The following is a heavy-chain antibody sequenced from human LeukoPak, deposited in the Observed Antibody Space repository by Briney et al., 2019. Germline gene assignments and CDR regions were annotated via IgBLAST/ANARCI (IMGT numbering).Heavy chain of an antibody. CDR1: GGTFSSYA. CDR3: ARHFGTGDNFDY. V-gene: IGHV1-69*05. CDR2: IIPIFGTA. D-gene: IGHD1-1*01. Sequence: ASVKVSCKASGGTFSSYAISWVRQAPGQGLEWMGGIIPIFGTANYAHKFQGRVTITTDESTSTAYMELSSLRSEDTAVYYCARHFGTGDNFDYWGQGTLLIVSS. J-gene: IGHJ4*02.